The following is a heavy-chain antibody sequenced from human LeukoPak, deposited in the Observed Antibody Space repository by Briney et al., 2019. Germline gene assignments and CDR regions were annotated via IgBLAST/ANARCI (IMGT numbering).Heavy chain of an antibody. J-gene: IGHJ4*02. CDR3: AKVVAEGRLWLTIRSFDY. CDR2: ISGSGGST. CDR1: GIPFKKYG. D-gene: IGHD5-24*01. Sequence: PGGSLRLSCAVSGIPFKKYGMHWVRQAPGKGLEWVSAISGSGGSTYYADSVKGRFTISRDNSKNTLYLQMNSLRAEDTAVYYCAKVVAEGRLWLTIRSFDYWGQGTLVTVSS. V-gene: IGHV3-23*01.